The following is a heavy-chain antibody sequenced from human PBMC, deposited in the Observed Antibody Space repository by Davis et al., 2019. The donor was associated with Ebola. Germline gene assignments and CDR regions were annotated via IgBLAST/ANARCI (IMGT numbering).Heavy chain of an antibody. J-gene: IGHJ4*02. CDR3: ARAGGAAADY. D-gene: IGHD6-13*01. V-gene: IGHV4-59*11. CDR2: IYYSGST. CDR1: GGSISSHY. Sequence: PSETLSLTCTVSGGSISSHYWSWIRQPPGKGLEWIGYIYYSGSTNYNPSLKSRVTISVDTSKNQFSLKLSSVTAADTAVYYCARAGGAAADYWGQGTLVTVSS.